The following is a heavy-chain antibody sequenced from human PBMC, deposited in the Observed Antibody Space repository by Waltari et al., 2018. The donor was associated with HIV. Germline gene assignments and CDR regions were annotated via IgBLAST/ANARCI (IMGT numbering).Heavy chain of an antibody. CDR3: ARGTYYYDSSGYYDNLPFDY. Sequence: EVQLVESGGGLVKPGGSLRLSCAASGFTFSTYSMHWVRQAPRKGLEWVSPISSSSTYIYYADSVKGRFTISRDNAKNSLYLQMNSLRAEDTAVYFCARGTYYYDSSGYYDNLPFDYWGQGTLVTVSS. CDR1: GFTFSTYS. CDR2: ISSSSTYI. D-gene: IGHD3-22*01. J-gene: IGHJ4*02. V-gene: IGHV3-21*01.